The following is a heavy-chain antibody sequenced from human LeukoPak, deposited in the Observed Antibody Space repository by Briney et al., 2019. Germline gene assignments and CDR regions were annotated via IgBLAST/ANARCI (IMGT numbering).Heavy chain of an antibody. Sequence: SETLSLTCAVYGGSFSGYYWSWISQPPGKGLEWIGEINHSGSTNYNPSLKSRVTISVDTSKNQFSLKLSSVTAADTAVYYCARGYSATPYNWFDPWGQGTLVTVSS. V-gene: IGHV4-34*01. CDR2: INHSGST. CDR3: ARGYSATPYNWFDP. CDR1: GGSFSGYY. J-gene: IGHJ5*02. D-gene: IGHD1-26*01.